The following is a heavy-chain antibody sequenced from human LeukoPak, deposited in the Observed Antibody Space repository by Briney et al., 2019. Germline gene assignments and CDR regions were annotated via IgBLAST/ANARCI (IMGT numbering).Heavy chain of an antibody. V-gene: IGHV4-34*01. D-gene: IGHD4-17*01. CDR1: SVSFNDYY. Sequence: PSETLSLTCAVSSVSFNDYYWSWVRQTPGKGLEWIGEINHSGYTNDSPSLKSRVTLSIDTSRKQFSLNLRSVTVADTGIYYCTRMTTGHDYWGQGTLVTVSS. CDR3: TRMTTGHDY. CDR2: INHSGYT. J-gene: IGHJ4*02.